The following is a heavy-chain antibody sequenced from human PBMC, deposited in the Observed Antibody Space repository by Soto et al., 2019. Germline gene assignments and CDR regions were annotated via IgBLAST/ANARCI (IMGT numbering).Heavy chain of an antibody. Sequence: GDLRLSCADSGFTLSSYCMSWVLQAPLKVLEWVANIKQDGSEKCYEDSVKVRFNISRDNAKNYLYLHMNSLRAEGTAFYYCAKDLHPYQGVAGVDYWGQGALDTVTS. CDR3: AKDLHPYQGVAGVDY. CDR1: GFTLSSYC. CDR2: IKQDGSEK. V-gene: IGHV3-7*01. J-gene: IGHJ4*02. D-gene: IGHD6-19*01.